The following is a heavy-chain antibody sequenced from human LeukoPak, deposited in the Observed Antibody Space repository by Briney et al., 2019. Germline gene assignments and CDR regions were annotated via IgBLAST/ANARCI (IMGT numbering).Heavy chain of an antibody. CDR2: IYYSGST. V-gene: IGHV4-39*07. CDR3: ARAAIVVVVAATHYFDY. Sequence: PSETLSLTCTVSGGSISSSSYYCGWIRQPPGKGLEWIGSIYYSGSTYYNPSLKSRVTISVDTSKNQFSLKLSSVTAADTAVYYCARAAIVVVVAATHYFDYWGQGTLVTVSS. CDR1: GGSISSSSYY. D-gene: IGHD2-15*01. J-gene: IGHJ4*02.